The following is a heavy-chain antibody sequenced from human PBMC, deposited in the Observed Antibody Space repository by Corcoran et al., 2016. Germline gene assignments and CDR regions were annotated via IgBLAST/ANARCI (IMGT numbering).Heavy chain of an antibody. D-gene: IGHD3-22*01. J-gene: IGHJ4*02. CDR3: VGVDSRDY. CDR1: GFTFNSYT. CDR2: INYSSNYK. V-gene: IGHV3-21*06. Sequence: EVQLVESGGGLVKPGGSLRLSCTASGFTFNSYTMNWVRQAPGKGLEWVTSINYSSNYKYYADSVKGRFTISRDNAKNSLYLQMDSLRADDTAVYYCVGVDSRDYWGQGILVTVSS.